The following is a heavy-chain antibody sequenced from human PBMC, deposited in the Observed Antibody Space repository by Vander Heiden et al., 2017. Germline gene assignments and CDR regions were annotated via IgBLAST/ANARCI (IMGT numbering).Heavy chain of an antibody. CDR1: GCTLSNAW. J-gene: IGHJ3*02. CDR2: VKSKANGGTI. Sequence: EVKLVESGGGLVKPGGSLRLSCAASGCTLSNAWMSWVRQAPGKGLEWVGRVKSKANGGTIDNSAPVKGRFTISRGDSKNTLYPQMNSLQTEDAAVYYCATGRAFDIWGQGTMVTVSS. CDR3: ATGRAFDI. V-gene: IGHV3-15*01.